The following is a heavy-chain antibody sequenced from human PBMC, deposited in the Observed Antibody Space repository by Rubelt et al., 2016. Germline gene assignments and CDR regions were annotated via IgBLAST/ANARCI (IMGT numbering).Heavy chain of an antibody. CDR3: ASGYYFDY. CDR1: GGSFSGYY. J-gene: IGHJ4*02. V-gene: IGHV4-34*01. CDR2: INHSGST. Sequence: QVQLQQWGAGLLKPSETLSLTCAVYGGSFSGYYWSWIRQPPGKGLEWIGEINHSGSTNYNPSLKGRVTISVDTSKNQFSLKLSSVTAADTAVYYCASGYYFDYWGQGTLVTVSS.